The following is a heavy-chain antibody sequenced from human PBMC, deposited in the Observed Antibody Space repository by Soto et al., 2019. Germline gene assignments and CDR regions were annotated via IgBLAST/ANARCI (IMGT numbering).Heavy chain of an antibody. D-gene: IGHD3-3*01. Sequence: QVQLVESGGGVVQPGRSLRLSCAASGFTFSSYGMHWVRQAPGKGLEWVAVISYDGSNKYYADSVKGRFTISRDNSKNTLYLQMNSLRAEDTAVYYCAKVGGTLRFVEWLPTYYYYGMDVWGQGTTVTVSS. V-gene: IGHV3-30*18. CDR3: AKVGGTLRFVEWLPTYYYYGMDV. CDR1: GFTFSSYG. CDR2: ISYDGSNK. J-gene: IGHJ6*02.